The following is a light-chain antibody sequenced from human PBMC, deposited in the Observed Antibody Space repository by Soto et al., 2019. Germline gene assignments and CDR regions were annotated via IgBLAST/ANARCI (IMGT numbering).Light chain of an antibody. Sequence: TVMTQSPATLSVSPGEGATLSCRASQSVSSNVAWYQQKPGQAPRLLIYGASTRATGIPARFSCSGSGTEFTLTISSLQSEDFAVYYCQQYHNWPPLTFGQGTKVEIK. CDR1: QSVSSN. CDR3: QQYHNWPPLT. CDR2: GAS. V-gene: IGKV3-15*01. J-gene: IGKJ1*01.